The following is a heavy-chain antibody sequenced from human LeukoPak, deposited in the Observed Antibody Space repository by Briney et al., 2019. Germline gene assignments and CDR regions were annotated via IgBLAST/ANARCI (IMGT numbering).Heavy chain of an antibody. V-gene: IGHV1-18*01. CDR2: ISAYNGNT. J-gene: IGHJ3*02. CDR3: ARGAWEVRGVIRLDDAFDI. D-gene: IGHD3-10*01. Sequence: ASVKVSCKASGYTFTSYGISWVRQAPGQGLEWMGWISAYNGNTNYAQKFQGRVTMTTDTSTSTAYMELRSLGSDDTAVYYCARGAWEVRGVIRLDDAFDIWGQGTMVTVSS. CDR1: GYTFTSYG.